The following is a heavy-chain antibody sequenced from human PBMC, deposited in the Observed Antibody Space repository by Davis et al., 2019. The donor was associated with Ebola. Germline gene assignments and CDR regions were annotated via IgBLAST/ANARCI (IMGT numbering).Heavy chain of an antibody. J-gene: IGHJ5*02. D-gene: IGHD3/OR15-3a*01. CDR1: GFAFSNYW. CDR2: IKQDGSEQ. Sequence: GGSLRLSCAASGFAFSNYWMTWVRQAPGKGLEWVGNIKQDGSEQYYEDSVKGRFAISRDNAKNSLYLQMNSLRAEDTAVYPCARGLWTGYFGPINWFDPWGQGTVVTVSS. V-gene: IGHV3-7*01. CDR3: ARGLWTGYFGPINWFDP.